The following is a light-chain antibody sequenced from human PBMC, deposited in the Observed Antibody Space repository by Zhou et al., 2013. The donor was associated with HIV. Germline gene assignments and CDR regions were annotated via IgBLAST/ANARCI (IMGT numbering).Light chain of an antibody. J-gene: IGKJ2*01. CDR3: QQYYTIPYT. CDR2: GAS. Sequence: DIQMTQSPSSLSASVGDRVTITCRASQGISSSLAWFQQRSGKAPKLLVYGASTLESGVPSRFSGSGSGTDYSLTISTLQPEDFATYFCQQYYTIPYTFGRGPTWRSN. V-gene: IGKV1-NL1*01. CDR1: QGISSS.